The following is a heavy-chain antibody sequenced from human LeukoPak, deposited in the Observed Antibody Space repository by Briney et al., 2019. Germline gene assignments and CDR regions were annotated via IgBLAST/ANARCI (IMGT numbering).Heavy chain of an antibody. CDR3: ACYGIAPPY. Sequence: PGGSLRLSCAASGFTFSSYWMHWVRQAPGKGLVWVSHINNDGSDTTYADSVRGRFTISRDNAKNTLYLQMNSLRTEGTAVYYCACYGIAPPYWGQGTLVTVSS. D-gene: IGHD2-15*01. CDR2: INNDGSDT. J-gene: IGHJ4*02. CDR1: GFTFSSYW. V-gene: IGHV3-74*01.